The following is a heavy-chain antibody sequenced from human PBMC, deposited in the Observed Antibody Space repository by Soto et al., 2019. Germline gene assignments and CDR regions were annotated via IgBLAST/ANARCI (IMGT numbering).Heavy chain of an antibody. CDR1: GYTFTSYD. Sequence: QVQLVQSGAEVKKPGASVKVSCKASGYTFTSYDINWVRQATGQGLEWMGWMNPNSGNTGYAQKFQGRVTMTRNTSISTAYMALSSLRSEDTAVYYCARIRRSTVTRGNWFDPWGQGTLVTVSS. J-gene: IGHJ5*02. V-gene: IGHV1-8*01. CDR3: ARIRRSTVTRGNWFDP. D-gene: IGHD4-17*01. CDR2: MNPNSGNT.